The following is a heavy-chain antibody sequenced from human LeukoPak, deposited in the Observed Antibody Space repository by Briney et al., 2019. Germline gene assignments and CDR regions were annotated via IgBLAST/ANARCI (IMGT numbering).Heavy chain of an antibody. V-gene: IGHV4-34*01. CDR2: IYHSGST. D-gene: IGHD6-13*01. CDR3: ARRVAAALRTYYFDY. J-gene: IGHJ4*02. CDR1: GGSFSGYY. Sequence: SETLSLTCAVYGGSFSGYYWSWIRQPPGKGLEWIGYIYHSGSTYYNPSLKSRVTISVDTSKNQFSLKLSSVTAADTAVYYCARRVAAALRTYYFDYWGQGTLVTVSS.